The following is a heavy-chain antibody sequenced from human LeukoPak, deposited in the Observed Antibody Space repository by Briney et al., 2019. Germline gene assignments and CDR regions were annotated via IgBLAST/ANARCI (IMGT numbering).Heavy chain of an antibody. J-gene: IGHJ4*02. CDR1: GGTFSSYA. CDR3: ARVTYDSSGYMWYYFDY. V-gene: IGHV1-69*13. Sequence: SVKVSCKASGGTFSSYAISWVRQAPGQGLEWMGGIIPIFGTANYAQKFQGRVTITADESTSTAYMELSSLGSEDTAVYYCARVTYDSSGYMWYYFDYWGQGTLVTVSS. CDR2: IIPIFGTA. D-gene: IGHD3-22*01.